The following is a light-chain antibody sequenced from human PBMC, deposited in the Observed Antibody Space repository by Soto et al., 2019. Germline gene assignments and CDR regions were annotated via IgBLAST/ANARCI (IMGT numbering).Light chain of an antibody. Sequence: EIVLTQSPGTLSLSPGERATLSCRAGQRISNSALAWYQQKRGQAPRLLVFGAANRATGVPDRFSGSGSGADFTLTITGLEPEDFAVYYCHQYGTSPWTFGQGTNVEI. CDR2: GAA. CDR1: QRISNSA. J-gene: IGKJ1*01. CDR3: HQYGTSPWT. V-gene: IGKV3-20*01.